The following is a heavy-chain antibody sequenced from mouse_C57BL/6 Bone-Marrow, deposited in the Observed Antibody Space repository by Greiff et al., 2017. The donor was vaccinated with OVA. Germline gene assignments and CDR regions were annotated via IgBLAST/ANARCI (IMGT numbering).Heavy chain of an antibody. D-gene: IGHD1-1*01. CDR2: IDPSDSYT. J-gene: IGHJ3*01. V-gene: IGHV1-50*01. CDR1: GYTFTSYW. CDR3: AREGVYYYGSSSWFAY. Sequence: QVQLKQPGAELVKPGASVKLSCKASGYTFTSYWMQWVKQRPGQGLEWIGEIDPSDSYTNYNQKFKGKATLTVDTSSSTAYMQLSSLTSEDSAVYYCAREGVYYYGSSSWFAYWGQGTLVTVSA.